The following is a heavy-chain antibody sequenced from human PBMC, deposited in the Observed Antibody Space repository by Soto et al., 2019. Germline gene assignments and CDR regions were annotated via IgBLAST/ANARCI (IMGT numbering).Heavy chain of an antibody. D-gene: IGHD1-26*01. V-gene: IGHV4-59*01. CDR3: ARGRGGTYDAFDI. CDR2: IFYSGTT. CDR1: GGSLTTYF. Sequence: QVRLQESGPGLVKPSETLSLTCNVSGGSLTTYFWSWIRQPPGKGLECIGYIFYSGTTNYNPSLKSRVTMSIDTSRNRFALKLTSLTAADSAVYYCARGRGGTYDAFDIWGQGTMVTVSS. J-gene: IGHJ3*02.